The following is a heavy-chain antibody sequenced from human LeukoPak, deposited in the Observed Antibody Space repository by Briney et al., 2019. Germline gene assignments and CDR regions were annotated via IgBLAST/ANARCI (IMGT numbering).Heavy chain of an antibody. CDR1: GYTFTTYG. CDR3: ARDSREMTDNAFDV. J-gene: IGHJ3*01. CDR2: TSTSSGNT. D-gene: IGHD2-2*01. V-gene: IGHV1-18*01. Sequence: ASVKVSCKASGYTFTTYGIAWVRQAPAQGLQWMGWTSTSSGNTNYAVKFRGRVTMTTVTYTSTAYMELGSLTSDDTAVYYCARDSREMTDNAFDVWGQGTMVTVSP.